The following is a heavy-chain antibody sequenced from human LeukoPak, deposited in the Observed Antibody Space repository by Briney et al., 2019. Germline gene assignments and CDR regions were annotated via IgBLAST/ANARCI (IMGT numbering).Heavy chain of an antibody. D-gene: IGHD1-26*01. CDR2: LFASGYS. CDR1: GFSVSVNY. Sequence: GGSLRLSCAASGFSVSVNYMSWVRQAPGKGLEWVSTLFASGYSTYADSVKGRFTISRDNSENTLDLQMNSLRAEDTAVYYCAIGATWGSVDYWGQGTLVTVSS. J-gene: IGHJ4*02. V-gene: IGHV3-66*01. CDR3: AIGATWGSVDY.